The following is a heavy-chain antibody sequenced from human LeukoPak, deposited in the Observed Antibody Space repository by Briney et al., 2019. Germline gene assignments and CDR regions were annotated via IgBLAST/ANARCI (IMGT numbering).Heavy chain of an antibody. CDR1: GFTVSSNY. CDR3: AREGIAVAGTSMDY. CDR2: IYSGGST. V-gene: IGHV3-53*01. J-gene: IGHJ4*02. D-gene: IGHD6-19*01. Sequence: GGSLRLSCAASGFTVSSNYMSWVRQAPGKGLEWVSVIYSGGSTYYADSVKGRFTISRDNSKNTLYLQMNSLRAEDTAVYDCAREGIAVAGTSMDYWGQGTLVTVSS.